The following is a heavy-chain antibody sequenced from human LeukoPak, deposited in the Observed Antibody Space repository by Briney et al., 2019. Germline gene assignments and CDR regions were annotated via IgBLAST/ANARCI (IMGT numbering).Heavy chain of an antibody. CDR3: ARYSTGWHFGY. CDR2: IYYSGST. Sequence: PSETLSLTCTVSGGSITNYYWSWIRQPPGKGLEWIGYIYYSGSTNYNPSLKSRVTISVDTSKNQFSLKLSSVTAADTAVYYCARYSTGWHFGYWGRGTLVTVSS. V-gene: IGHV4-59*01. D-gene: IGHD6-19*01. J-gene: IGHJ4*02. CDR1: GGSITNYY.